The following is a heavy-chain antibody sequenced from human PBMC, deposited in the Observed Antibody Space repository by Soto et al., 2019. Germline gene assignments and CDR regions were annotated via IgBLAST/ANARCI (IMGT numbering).Heavy chain of an antibody. D-gene: IGHD6-19*01. CDR1: GGSFSGYY. CDR3: ARPTRQWLGLRYYYGMDV. V-gene: IGHV4-34*01. CDR2: INHSGST. Sequence: SETLSLTCAVYGGSFSGYYWSWIRQPPGKGLEWIGEINHSGSTNYNPSLKSRVTISVDTSKNQFSLKLSSVTAADTAVYYCARPTRQWLGLRYYYGMDVWGQGTTVTVSS. J-gene: IGHJ6*02.